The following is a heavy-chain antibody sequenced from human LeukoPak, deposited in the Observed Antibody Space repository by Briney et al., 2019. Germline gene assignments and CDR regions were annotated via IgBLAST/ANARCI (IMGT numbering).Heavy chain of an antibody. CDR1: GFTFDDYG. Sequence: GGSLRLSCAASGFTFDDYGMSWVRQAPGKGLEWVSGINWNGGSTGYAVSVKGRFTISRDNAKNSLYLQMNSLRAEDTALCYCARGAASYYYGSGSFIDYWGQGTLVTVSS. CDR3: ARGAASYYYGSGSFIDY. CDR2: INWNGGST. D-gene: IGHD3-10*01. J-gene: IGHJ4*02. V-gene: IGHV3-20*04.